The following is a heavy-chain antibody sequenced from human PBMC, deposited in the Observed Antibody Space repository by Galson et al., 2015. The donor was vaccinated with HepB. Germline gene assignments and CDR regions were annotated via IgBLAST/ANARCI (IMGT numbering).Heavy chain of an antibody. D-gene: IGHD1-20*01. Sequence: SLRLSCAASGFTFSSYSMNWVRQAPGKGLEWVSSISSSSSYIYYADSVKGRFTISRDNAKNSLYLQMSSLRAEDTAVYYCARHNNWNYGDYWGQGTLVTVSS. CDR3: ARHNNWNYGDY. J-gene: IGHJ4*02. CDR2: ISSSSSYI. V-gene: IGHV3-21*01. CDR1: GFTFSSYS.